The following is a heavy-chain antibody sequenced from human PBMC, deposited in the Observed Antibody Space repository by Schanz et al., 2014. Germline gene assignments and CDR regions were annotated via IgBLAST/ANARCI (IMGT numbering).Heavy chain of an antibody. D-gene: IGHD5-18*01. CDR3: VRVSFADPRLYRGMDRDIDY. V-gene: IGHV3-23*01. CDR2: ISGTGGDDT. J-gene: IGHJ4*02. Sequence: EVHLLESGGGLVQPGGSLRLSCAASGFSFGTYAMSWVRQAPGKGLLWVSSISGTGGDDTYYADSVKGRFTISRDDAKKSMYLQMNNLRAEDTAVYYCVRVSFADPRLYRGMDRDIDYWGQGTLVTVSS. CDR1: GFSFGTYA.